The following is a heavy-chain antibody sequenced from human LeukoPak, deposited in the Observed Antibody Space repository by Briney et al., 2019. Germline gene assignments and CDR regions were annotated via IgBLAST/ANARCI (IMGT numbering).Heavy chain of an antibody. CDR3: ARDGVWYSSGWYPDY. CDR2: IYYSGST. D-gene: IGHD6-19*01. Sequence: SETLSLTCTASGGSISSSSYYWGWIRQPPGKGLEWIGSIYYSGSTYYNPSLKSRVTISVDTSKNQFSLKLSSVTAADTAVYYCARDGVWYSSGWYPDYWGQGTLVTVSS. V-gene: IGHV4-39*07. CDR1: GGSISSSSYY. J-gene: IGHJ4*02.